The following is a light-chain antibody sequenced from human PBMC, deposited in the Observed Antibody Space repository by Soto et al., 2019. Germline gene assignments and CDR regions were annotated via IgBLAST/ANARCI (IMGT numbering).Light chain of an antibody. Sequence: DIQMTQSPSTLSASVGDRVTITCRASQSISSWLAWYQQKPGKAPKLLIYDASSLESGVPSRFSGSGSVTEFTFTYSSLQPDDFATDYCQQYNSYQGTFGQGTKVEIK. V-gene: IGKV1-5*01. J-gene: IGKJ1*01. CDR1: QSISSW. CDR3: QQYNSYQGT. CDR2: DAS.